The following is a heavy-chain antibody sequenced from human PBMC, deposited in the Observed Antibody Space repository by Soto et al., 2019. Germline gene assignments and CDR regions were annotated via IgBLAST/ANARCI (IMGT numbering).Heavy chain of an antibody. CDR1: GFTLMTYS. CDR2: INKNGFTI. V-gene: IGHV3-48*02. J-gene: IGHJ4*02. D-gene: IGHD6-19*01. CDR3: ARGAVTGTSLFDY. Sequence: PGGSLRLSCAVSGFTLMTYSMNWVRQAPGKGLEWISFINKNGFTIYYADSVKGRFTISRDYAKNSLYLQMDSLRHEETAVYYCARGAVTGTSLFDYWGLGTLVTVSS.